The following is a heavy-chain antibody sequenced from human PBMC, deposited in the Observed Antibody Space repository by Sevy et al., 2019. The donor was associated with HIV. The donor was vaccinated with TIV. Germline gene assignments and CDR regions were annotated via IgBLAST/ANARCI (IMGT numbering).Heavy chain of an antibody. CDR2: INPSSGGT. CDR3: AGQTSGWYDWFDP. D-gene: IGHD6-19*01. Sequence: ASVKVSCKASGYTFIGYYIHWLRQAPGQGLEWIGRINPSSGGTKYTQKFQGRVTGTTDMSVSTAYMELIGLRSDDTAMYYCAGQTSGWYDWFDPWGQGTLVTVSS. CDR1: GYTFIGYY. J-gene: IGHJ5*02. V-gene: IGHV1-2*06.